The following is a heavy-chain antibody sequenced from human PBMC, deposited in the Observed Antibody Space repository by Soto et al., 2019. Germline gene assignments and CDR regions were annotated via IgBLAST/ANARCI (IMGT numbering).Heavy chain of an antibody. Sequence: GGSLRLSCAASGFTVSSNYMSWVRQAPGKGLEWVSVIYSGVSTYYADSVKGRFTISRHNSKNTLYLQMNSLTAEDTALYYCAREPVEAALLYAFDIWGQGTMVTVSS. J-gene: IGHJ3*02. CDR2: IYSGVST. V-gene: IGHV3-53*04. CDR1: GFTVSSNY. CDR3: AREPVEAALLYAFDI. D-gene: IGHD6-6*01.